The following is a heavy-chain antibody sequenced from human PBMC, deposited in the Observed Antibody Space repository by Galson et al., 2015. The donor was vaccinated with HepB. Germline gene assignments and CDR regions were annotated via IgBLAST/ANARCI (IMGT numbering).Heavy chain of an antibody. Sequence: SVKVSCKASGYTFTSYRMHWVRQTPGQRLEWMGWINAGNGDTKYSQKFQGRVTIIRDTSATTVYMELNSLRSEDTAVYYCARDKASLWFREGYMDVWGKGTTVTVSS. V-gene: IGHV1-3*01. J-gene: IGHJ6*03. D-gene: IGHD3-10*01. CDR2: INAGNGDT. CDR3: ARDKASLWFREGYMDV. CDR1: GYTFTSYR.